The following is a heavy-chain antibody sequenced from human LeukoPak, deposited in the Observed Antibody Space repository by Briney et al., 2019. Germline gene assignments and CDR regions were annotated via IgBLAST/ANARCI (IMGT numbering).Heavy chain of an antibody. CDR2: IIPIFGTA. D-gene: IGHD3-22*01. J-gene: IGHJ4*02. Sequence: SVKVSCKASGGTFSSYAISWVRQAPGQGRDWMGGIIPIFGTANYAQKFQGRVTITADESTSTAYMELSSLRSEDTAVYYCARPYYYDSSGYYYYFDYWGQGTLVTVSS. CDR1: GGTFSSYA. CDR3: ARPYYYDSSGYYYYFDY. V-gene: IGHV1-69*13.